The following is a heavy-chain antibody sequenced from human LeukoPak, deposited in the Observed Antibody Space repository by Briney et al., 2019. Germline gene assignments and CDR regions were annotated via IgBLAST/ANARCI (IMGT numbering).Heavy chain of an antibody. J-gene: IGHJ6*03. V-gene: IGHV3-74*01. Sequence: GGTLSLSSAASGFTFSTYWMHWGRQPPGKGLVRVSRINSDGSSTIYALYVRGRFTSSRDNAKISLYLQMNICARAVTEIEMATLAHYYFYMNVWGKGTAVT. CDR3: TLAHYYFYMNV. D-gene: IGHD5-24*01. CDR1: GFTFSTYW. CDR2: INSDGSST.